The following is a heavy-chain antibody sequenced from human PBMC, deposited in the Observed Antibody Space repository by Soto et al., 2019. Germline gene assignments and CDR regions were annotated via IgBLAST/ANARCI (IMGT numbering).Heavy chain of an antibody. V-gene: IGHV3-11*06. CDR2: ISSSSSYT. Sequence: GGSLRLSCAASGFTVSDYYMSWIRQAPGKGLEWVSYISSSSSYTNYADSVKGRFTISRDNAKNSLYLQMNSLRAEDTAVYYCARDGTGTPGMNAFDIWGQGTMVTVSS. CDR1: GFTVSDYY. J-gene: IGHJ3*02. D-gene: IGHD1-1*01. CDR3: ARDGTGTPGMNAFDI.